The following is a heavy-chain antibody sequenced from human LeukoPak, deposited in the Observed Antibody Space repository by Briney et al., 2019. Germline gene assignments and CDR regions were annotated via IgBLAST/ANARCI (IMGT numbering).Heavy chain of an antibody. CDR2: LYISGST. J-gene: IGHJ3*02. V-gene: IGHV4-4*07. Sequence: SETLSLTCTVSGGSISSYYWNWIRQTAGKGLEWIGRLYISGSTKCSPSLKSRVTMSADTSNNQFSLRLTSVTAADTAVYYCARDGVYCTSSTCYGAFDIWGQGTMVTVSS. CDR1: GGSISSYY. D-gene: IGHD2-2*01. CDR3: ARDGVYCTSSTCYGAFDI.